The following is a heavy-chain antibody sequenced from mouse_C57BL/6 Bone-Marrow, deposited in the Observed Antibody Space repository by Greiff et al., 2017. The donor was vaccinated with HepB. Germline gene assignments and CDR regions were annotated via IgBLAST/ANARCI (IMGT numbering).Heavy chain of an antibody. Sequence: QVQLQQPGAELVMPGASVKLSCKASGYTFTSYWMHWVKQRPGQDLEWIGEIDPSDSYTNYNQKFKGKSTLTVDKSSSTAYMQLSSLTSEYSAVYYCASSNWDDYAMDYWGQGTSVTVSS. D-gene: IGHD4-1*02. CDR2: IDPSDSYT. J-gene: IGHJ4*01. V-gene: IGHV1-69*01. CDR3: ASSNWDDYAMDY. CDR1: GYTFTSYW.